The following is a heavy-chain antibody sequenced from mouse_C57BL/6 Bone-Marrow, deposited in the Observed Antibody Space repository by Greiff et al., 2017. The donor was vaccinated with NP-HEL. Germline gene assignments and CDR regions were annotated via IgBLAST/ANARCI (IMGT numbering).Heavy chain of an antibody. CDR3: GRPCSSLVFAY. CDR2: IDPEDGET. Sequence: VQLQQSGAELVKPGASVKLSCTASGFNIKDYYMHWVKQRTEQGLEWIGRIDPEDGETKYAPKFQGKATITADTSSNTAYLQLISLTSGDTTVYYCGRPCSSLVFAYRDQGTLFTISA. J-gene: IGHJ3*01. CDR1: GFNIKDYY. V-gene: IGHV14-2*01.